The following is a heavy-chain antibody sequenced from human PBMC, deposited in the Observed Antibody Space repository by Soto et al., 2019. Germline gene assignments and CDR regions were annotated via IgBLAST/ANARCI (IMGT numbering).Heavy chain of an antibody. V-gene: IGHV3-30*18. CDR3: AKDCRVATLAGPAS. J-gene: IGHJ5*02. D-gene: IGHD5-12*01. CDR1: GFTFSSYG. CDR2: ISYDGSNK. Sequence: GGSLRLSCAASGFTFSSYGMHWVRQAPGKGLEWVAVISYDGSNKYYADSVKGRFTISRDNSKNTLYLQMNSLRAEDTAVYYCAKDCRVATLAGPASWGQGTLVTVSS.